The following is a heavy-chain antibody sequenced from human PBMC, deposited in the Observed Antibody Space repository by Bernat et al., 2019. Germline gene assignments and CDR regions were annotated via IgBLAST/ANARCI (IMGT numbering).Heavy chain of an antibody. V-gene: IGHV1-2*02. CDR1: GYTFTGYY. J-gene: IGHJ6*02. CDR2: INPNSGGT. D-gene: IGHD3-9*01. CDR3: ARDPELRYSIPYYYNYYGMDV. Sequence: QVQLVQSGAEVKKPGASVKVSCKASGYTFTGYYMHWVRQAPGQGLEWMGWINPNSGGTNYAQKIQGGLPMTQDTSTSTAYRELSRPRSDDTAVYYCARDPELRYSIPYYYNYYGMDVWGRGTTVTVSS.